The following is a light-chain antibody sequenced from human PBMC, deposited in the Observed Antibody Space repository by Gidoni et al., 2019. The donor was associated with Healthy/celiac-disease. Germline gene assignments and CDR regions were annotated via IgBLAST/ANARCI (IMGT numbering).Light chain of an antibody. CDR1: QSVSSY. Sequence: ETVLTQTPATLSLSPGERATLSCRPSQSVSSYLAWYQQKPGQAPRLLIYDASNRATGIPARFSGSGSGTDFTLTISSLEPEDFAVYYCQQRSNWPWTFGQGTKVEIK. V-gene: IGKV3-11*01. CDR3: QQRSNWPWT. J-gene: IGKJ1*01. CDR2: DAS.